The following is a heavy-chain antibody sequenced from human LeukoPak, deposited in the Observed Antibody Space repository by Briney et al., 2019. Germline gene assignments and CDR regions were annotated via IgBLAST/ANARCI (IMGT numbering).Heavy chain of an antibody. D-gene: IGHD2-2*01. CDR2: INPNSGGT. J-gene: IGHJ5*02. Sequence: GASVTVSFKASGYTFTGYYMHWVRQAPGQGREWMGWINPNSGGTNYAQKFQGRVTMTRDTSISTAYMELSRLRSDDTAVYYCARGGIVVVPAISEVDPWGQGTLVTVSS. V-gene: IGHV1-2*02. CDR1: GYTFTGYY. CDR3: ARGGIVVVPAISEVDP.